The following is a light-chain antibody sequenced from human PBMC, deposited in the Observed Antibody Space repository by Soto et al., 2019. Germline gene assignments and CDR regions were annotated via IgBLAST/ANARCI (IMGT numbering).Light chain of an antibody. CDR2: DNN. CDR3: GTWDSSLSAAGV. CDR1: RSNIGNNY. V-gene: IGLV1-51*01. Sequence: QSVLTQAPSVSAAPGQKVTISCSGSRSNIGNNYVSWYQQLPGTAPKLLIYDNNKRPSGIPDRFSGSKSGTSATLGITGLQTGDEADYYCGTWDSSLSAAGVFGTGTKVTVL. J-gene: IGLJ1*01.